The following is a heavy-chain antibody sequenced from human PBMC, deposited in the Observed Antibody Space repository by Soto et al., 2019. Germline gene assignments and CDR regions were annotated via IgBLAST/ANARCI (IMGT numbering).Heavy chain of an antibody. V-gene: IGHV5-51*01. CDR3: ARQHPGIAVAGYYYYGMDV. CDR2: IYPGDSDT. CDR1: GYSFTSYW. J-gene: IGHJ6*02. Sequence: GESLKISCKGSGYSFTSYWIGWVRQMPGKGLEWMGIIYPGDSDTRYSPSFQGQVTISADKSISTAYLQWSSLKASDTAMYYCARQHPGIAVAGYYYYGMDVWGQGTTVPVSS. D-gene: IGHD6-19*01.